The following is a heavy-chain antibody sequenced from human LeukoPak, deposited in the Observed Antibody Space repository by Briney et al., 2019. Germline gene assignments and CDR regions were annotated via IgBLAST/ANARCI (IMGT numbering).Heavy chain of an antibody. CDR3: AKAPRYYGSGSAQQFDY. V-gene: IGHV3-23*01. D-gene: IGHD3-10*01. CDR2: ISGSGGST. Sequence: PGGSLRLSCAASGFTFNNYAMSWVRQSPGKGLEWVSLISGSGGSTYYADSVKGRFTISRDNAKNSLYLQMNSLRAEDTALYYCAKAPRYYGSGSAQQFDYWGQGTLVTVSS. J-gene: IGHJ4*02. CDR1: GFTFNNYA.